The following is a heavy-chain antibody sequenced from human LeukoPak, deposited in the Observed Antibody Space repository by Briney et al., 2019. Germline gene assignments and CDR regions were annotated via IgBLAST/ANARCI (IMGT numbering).Heavy chain of an antibody. V-gene: IGHV3-7*01. CDR2: IKKDGSEK. Sequence: GGSLRLSCAASQLTFSNYCMTWVRQGPGKGLEWVATIKKDGSEKYYVDSVKGRFTISRDNAENSLYLHMNNLRAEDTAVYYCARTYYDILTGYNPYFDYWGQGILVTVSS. CDR1: QLTFSNYC. CDR3: ARTYYDILTGYNPYFDY. J-gene: IGHJ4*02. D-gene: IGHD3-9*01.